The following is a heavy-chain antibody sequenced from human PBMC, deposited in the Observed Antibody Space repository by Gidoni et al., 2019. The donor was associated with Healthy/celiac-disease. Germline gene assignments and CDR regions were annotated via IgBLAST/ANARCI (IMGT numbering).Heavy chain of an antibody. V-gene: IGHV3-23*01. D-gene: IGHD4-17*01. CDR1: GFAFSSYA. J-gene: IGHJ6*02. CDR2: ISGSGGST. Sequence: EVQLLESGGGLVQPGGSLRLSCAASGFAFSSYAMSWVRQAPGKGLEWVSAISGSGGSTYYADSVKGRFTISRDNSKNTLYLQMNSLRAEDTAVYYCANVGAYGDYGMDVWGQGTTVTVSS. CDR3: ANVGAYGDYGMDV.